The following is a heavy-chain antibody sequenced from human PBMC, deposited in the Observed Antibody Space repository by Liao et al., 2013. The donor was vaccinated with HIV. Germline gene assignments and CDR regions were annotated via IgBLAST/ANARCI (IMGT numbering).Heavy chain of an antibody. J-gene: IGHJ4*02. CDR1: GGSFSTYC. D-gene: IGHD3-10*01. CDR3: ARAINYYGSGSYHRD. Sequence: QVHLQQWGAGLLKPSETLSLTCTVYGGSFSTYCWSWIRQPPGKGLEWIGEINHSGSTNYNPSLKSRVTISVDTSKNQFSLKLNSVTAADTAVYYCARAINYYGSGSYHRDWGQGTLVTVSS. V-gene: IGHV4-34*01. CDR2: INHSGST.